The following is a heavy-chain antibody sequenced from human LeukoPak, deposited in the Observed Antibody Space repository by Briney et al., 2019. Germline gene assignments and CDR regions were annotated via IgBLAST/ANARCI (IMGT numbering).Heavy chain of an antibody. CDR2: IYYSGST. J-gene: IGHJ4*02. V-gene: IGHV4-31*03. CDR1: GGSISSGGYS. D-gene: IGHD2-21*02. CDR3: AVLTYDY. Sequence: ASETLSLTCTVSGGSISSGGYSWSWIRQHPGKGLEWIGYIYYSGSTYYNPSLKSRVTISVDTSKNQFSLKLSSVTAADTAVYYCAVLTYDYWGQGALVTVSS.